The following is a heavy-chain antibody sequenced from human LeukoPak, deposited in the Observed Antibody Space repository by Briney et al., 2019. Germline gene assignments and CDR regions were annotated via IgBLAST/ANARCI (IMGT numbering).Heavy chain of an antibody. CDR2: SYHSGST. CDR1: GGSISSSNW. CDR3: ARYIVSYPHDAFDT. D-gene: IGHD1-26*01. V-gene: IGHV4-4*02. Sequence: SETLSLTCAVSGGSISSSNWCRGGRQPPGGGLGGIGESYHSGSTNYNPSLKSRGTISVDKYTNQSPLKLSSVTAADTAFYYCARYIVSYPHDAFDTWGQGTMVTVSS. J-gene: IGHJ3*02.